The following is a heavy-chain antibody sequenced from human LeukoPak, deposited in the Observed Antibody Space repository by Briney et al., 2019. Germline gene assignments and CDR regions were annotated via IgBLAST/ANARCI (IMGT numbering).Heavy chain of an antibody. V-gene: IGHV3-7*01. Sequence: GGPLRLSCAASGFTFSNYWMSWGRQAPGEGLGWVANIKEDGSEKYYVDYVKCRLTIYRDNAKTVLYLKMNRLGAEDTAVYCCARVKRYCSGGSCYSGRFDPWGQGTLVTVSS. CDR1: GFTFSNYW. CDR2: IKEDGSEK. D-gene: IGHD2-15*01. CDR3: ARVKRYCSGGSCYSGRFDP. J-gene: IGHJ5*02.